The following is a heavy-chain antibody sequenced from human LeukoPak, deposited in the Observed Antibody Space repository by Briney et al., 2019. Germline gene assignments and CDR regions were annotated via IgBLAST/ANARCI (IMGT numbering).Heavy chain of an antibody. D-gene: IGHD3-16*02. CDR3: AREPRHPIEVLDY. V-gene: IGHV3-7*03. CDR1: EFTFSSYW. Sequence: GGSLRLSCAASEFTFSSYWMSWVRQAPGKGLEWVANIKQDGSEKYYVDSVKGRFTISRDNPKNSLYLQLNSLRAEDTAVYFCAREPRHPIEVLDYWGQGTLDTVSS. J-gene: IGHJ4*02. CDR2: IKQDGSEK.